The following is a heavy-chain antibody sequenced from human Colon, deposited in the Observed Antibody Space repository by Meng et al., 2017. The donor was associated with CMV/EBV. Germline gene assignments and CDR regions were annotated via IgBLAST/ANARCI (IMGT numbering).Heavy chain of an antibody. CDR3: ARDPTLGDYVGDY. Sequence: SCAASGFTFSSYAMHWDRQAPGKGLEWVAVISYDGSNKYYADSVKGRFTISRDNSKNTLYLQMNSLRAEDTAVYYCARDPTLGDYVGDYWGQGTLVTVSS. CDR2: ISYDGSNK. D-gene: IGHD4-17*01. V-gene: IGHV3-30-3*01. CDR1: GFTFSSYA. J-gene: IGHJ4*02.